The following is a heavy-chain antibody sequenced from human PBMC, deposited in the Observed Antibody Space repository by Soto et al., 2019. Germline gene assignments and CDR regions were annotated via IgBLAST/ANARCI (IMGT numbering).Heavy chain of an antibody. V-gene: IGHV4-31*03. CDR3: ASGWDYYFYMDV. CDR1: GGSISSGGFY. Sequence: QVQLQESGPGLVKPSQTLSLTCTVSGGSISSGGFYWSWIRQHPGKGLEWIGNTYNSGSAYYNPSLKSRVTFLLDTSKNQVSLRLPSVTAADTAVYYGASGWDYYFYMDVWGKGTTVIVS. D-gene: IGHD6-19*01. CDR2: TYNSGSA. J-gene: IGHJ6*03.